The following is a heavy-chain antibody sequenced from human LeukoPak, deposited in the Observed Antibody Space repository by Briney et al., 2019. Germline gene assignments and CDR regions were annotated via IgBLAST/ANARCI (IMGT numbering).Heavy chain of an antibody. CDR2: INPNSGGA. J-gene: IGHJ1*01. D-gene: IGHD3-22*01. Sequence: ASVKVSCKVSGYTLTELSMHWVRQAPGQGLEWMGWINPNSGGANYAQKFQGRVTMTRDTSISTAYMELSRLRSDDTAVYYCARPGDSSGPKYFQHWGQGTLVTVSS. CDR1: GYTLTELS. V-gene: IGHV1-2*02. CDR3: ARPGDSSGPKYFQH.